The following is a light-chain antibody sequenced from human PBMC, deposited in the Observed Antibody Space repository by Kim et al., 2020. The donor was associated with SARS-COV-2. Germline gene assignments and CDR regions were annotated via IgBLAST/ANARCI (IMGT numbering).Light chain of an antibody. CDR1: QSIGTR. J-gene: IGKJ4*01. CDR3: QQSYSTPWLS. V-gene: IGKV1-39*01. Sequence: IQMTQSPSSLAASVGDRVTIACRASQSIGTRLNWYQQRPGKAPKLLIYAASSLQSGVPSRFSGTGSGTDFTLTISSLQPEDFATYICQQSYSTPWLSFGGGTKVNIK. CDR2: AAS.